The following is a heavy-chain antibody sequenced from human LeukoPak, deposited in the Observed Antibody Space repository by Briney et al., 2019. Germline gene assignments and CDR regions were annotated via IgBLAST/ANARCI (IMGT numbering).Heavy chain of an antibody. CDR2: INHSGST. CDR3: ARASHDYGDYSHFDY. J-gene: IGHJ4*02. Sequence: SETLSLTCAVYGGSFSGYYWSWIRQPPGKGLEWIGEINHSGSTNYNPSLKTRVTIPVDKSKNQFSLKLSSVTAADTAVYYCARASHDYGDYSHFDYWGQGTLVTVSS. V-gene: IGHV4-34*01. CDR1: GGSFSGYY. D-gene: IGHD4-17*01.